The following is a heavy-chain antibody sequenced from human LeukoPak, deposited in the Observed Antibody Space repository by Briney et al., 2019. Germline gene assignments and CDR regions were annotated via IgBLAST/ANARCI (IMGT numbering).Heavy chain of an antibody. J-gene: IGHJ6*03. Sequence: ASVKVSCKASGYTFTGYYMHWVRQAPGQGLEWMGWINPNSGGTNYAQKFQGRVTMTRDTPISTAYMELSRLRSDDTAVYYCARAVGYYYYYYMDVWGKGTTVTVSS. V-gene: IGHV1-2*02. CDR3: ARAVGYYYYYYMDV. CDR1: GYTFTGYY. D-gene: IGHD3-3*01. CDR2: INPNSGGT.